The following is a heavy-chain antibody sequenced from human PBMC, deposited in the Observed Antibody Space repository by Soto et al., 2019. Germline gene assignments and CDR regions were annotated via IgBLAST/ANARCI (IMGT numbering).Heavy chain of an antibody. V-gene: IGHV5-51*01. J-gene: IGHJ5*02. CDR3: ARKDKSGYFNWFDP. CDR2: IFPSDSDT. CDR1: GYKFTSPW. D-gene: IGHD3-22*01. Sequence: GESLKISCRTSGYKFTSPWIAWVRQKPGKGLEWMGIIFPSDSDTRYSPSFQGQVTISADSSTSTVFLQWPSLKASDTAVYFCARKDKSGYFNWFDPWGQGTLVTVSS.